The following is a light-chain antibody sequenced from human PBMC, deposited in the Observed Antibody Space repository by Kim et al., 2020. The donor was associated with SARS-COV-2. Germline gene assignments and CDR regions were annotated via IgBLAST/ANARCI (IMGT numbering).Light chain of an antibody. CDR3: MQATHWPFT. Sequence: DIVMTQSPLSLPVTPGEPASISCRSSQSLLHSNGYNYLDWYLQKPGQSPQLLIYLGSNRASGVPDRFSGSGSGASFTLRISRVEAEDVGVYYFMQATHWPFTYAPGTKVDIK. J-gene: IGKJ3*01. CDR2: LGS. CDR1: QSLLHSNGYNY. V-gene: IGKV2-28*01.